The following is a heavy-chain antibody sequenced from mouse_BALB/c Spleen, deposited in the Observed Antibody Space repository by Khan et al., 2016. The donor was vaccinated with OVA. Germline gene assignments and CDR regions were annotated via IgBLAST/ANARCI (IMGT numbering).Heavy chain of an antibody. CDR1: GYTFTNYW. V-gene: IGHV1-69*02. D-gene: IGHD2-3*01. J-gene: IGHJ3*01. CDR3: TREGVDGSSFDY. CDR2: IYPSDSYT. Sequence: QVRLQQSGIELVRPGASVKLSCKASGYTFTNYWINWVKQRPGQGLEGIGNIYPSDSYTKYNQKIKDKATLTVDKSSSTAYMQLSSPTSEHSAVDYCTREGVDGSSFDYWGQGTLVTVSA.